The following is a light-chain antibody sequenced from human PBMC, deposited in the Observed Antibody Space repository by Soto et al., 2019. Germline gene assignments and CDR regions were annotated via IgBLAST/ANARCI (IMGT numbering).Light chain of an antibody. V-gene: IGLV2-23*01. CDR2: EDS. CDR1: TSDVGGYSL. CDR3: YSYAGSSIYV. Sequence: QSVLTQPASVSGSPGQSITMSCTGTTSDVGGYSLLSWYQQHPGKAPKLMIYEDSKRPSGVSNRFSGSKSGNTASLTISGLQAEDEADYYCYSYAGSSIYVFGTG. J-gene: IGLJ1*01.